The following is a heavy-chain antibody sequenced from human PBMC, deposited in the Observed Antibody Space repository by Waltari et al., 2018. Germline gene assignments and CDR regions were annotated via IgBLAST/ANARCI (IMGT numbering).Heavy chain of an antibody. Sequence: QVQLQESGPGLVKPSETLSLTCAVSGYSLSSGYYWSWIRPPPGEGLEWIGCMHHSGTTYYNPSLKSRVTISVDTSKNQFSLKLSSVTAADTAVYYCARRVSTGWQYNYFDYWGQGTPVTVSS. J-gene: IGHJ4*02. CDR3: ARRVSTGWQYNYFDY. V-gene: IGHV4-38-2*01. CDR2: MHHSGTT. D-gene: IGHD6-25*01. CDR1: GYSLSSGYY.